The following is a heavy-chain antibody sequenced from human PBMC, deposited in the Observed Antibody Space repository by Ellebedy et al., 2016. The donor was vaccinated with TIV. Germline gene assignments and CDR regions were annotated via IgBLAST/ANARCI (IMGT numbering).Heavy chain of an antibody. Sequence: MPSETLSLTCTVSGASISSNYWTWIRQSPGKGLEWIGYNSYSGIANYNPSLKGRATISVDTSENQFSLKLSSGTAADKALYFCARGIYTSGWYDYWGQGSLVTVSS. V-gene: IGHV4-59*01. CDR1: GASISSNY. CDR3: ARGIYTSGWYDY. J-gene: IGHJ4*02. D-gene: IGHD6-19*01. CDR2: NSYSGIA.